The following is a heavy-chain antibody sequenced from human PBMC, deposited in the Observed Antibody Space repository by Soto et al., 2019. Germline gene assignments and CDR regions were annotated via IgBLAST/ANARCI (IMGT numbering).Heavy chain of an antibody. CDR2: MNPNSGNT. Sequence: QVQLVQSGAEVKKPGASVKVSCKASGYTFTSYDINWVRQATGQGLEWMGWMNPNSGNTGYAQKFQGRVTMTRNTSISTAYMELSSLRSEDTAVYYCARRSYYYGSGSSQTFYYYYMDVWGKGTTVTVSS. V-gene: IGHV1-8*01. CDR3: ARRSYYYGSGSSQTFYYYYMDV. J-gene: IGHJ6*03. CDR1: GYTFTSYD. D-gene: IGHD3-10*01.